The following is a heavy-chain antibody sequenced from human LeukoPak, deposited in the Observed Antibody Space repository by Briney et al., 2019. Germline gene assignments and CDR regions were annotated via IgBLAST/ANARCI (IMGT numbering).Heavy chain of an antibody. V-gene: IGHV3-21*01. J-gene: IGHJ4*02. Sequence: TGGSLRLSCAASGFTFSSYAMSWVRQAPGKGLEWVSSISRSSNYIYYGDSVKGRFTISRDNAKNSLYLQMNSLRAEDTAVYCCASRRTAYCGGDCPEGYWGQGTLVTVSS. CDR2: ISRSSNYI. D-gene: IGHD2-21*02. CDR1: GFTFSSYA. CDR3: ASRRTAYCGGDCPEGY.